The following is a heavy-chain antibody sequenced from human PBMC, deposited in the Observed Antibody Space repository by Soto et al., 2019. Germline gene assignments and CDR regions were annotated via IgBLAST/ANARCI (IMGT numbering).Heavy chain of an antibody. Sequence: GGSLRLSCAASGFTFSSYDMQWVRQATGKGLEWVSAIGTAGDTYYPGSVKGRFTISRENAKNTVYLQMNSLRPEDTAMYHCAKDLYGAGWYNYFDPWGQGTLVTVSS. CDR2: IGTAGDT. CDR3: AKDLYGAGWYNYFDP. D-gene: IGHD6-19*01. V-gene: IGHV3-13*04. CDR1: GFTFSSYD. J-gene: IGHJ5*02.